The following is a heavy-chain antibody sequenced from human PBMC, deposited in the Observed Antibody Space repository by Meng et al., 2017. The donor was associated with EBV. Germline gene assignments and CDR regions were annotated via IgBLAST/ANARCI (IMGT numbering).Heavy chain of an antibody. J-gene: IGHJ4*02. Sequence: QVHLRQAGAEVKKPGSSVKVSCRTSGGTFRSDAVSWVRQAPGQGLEWMGGLIPMSGAPHYAQKFQDRVTIIADESTSTHSMELNNLRFEDTAMYYCASESGRGFTPDYWGQGTLVTVSS. CDR3: ASESGRGFTPDY. D-gene: IGHD3-10*01. CDR2: LIPMSGAP. V-gene: IGHV1-69*01. CDR1: GGTFRSDA.